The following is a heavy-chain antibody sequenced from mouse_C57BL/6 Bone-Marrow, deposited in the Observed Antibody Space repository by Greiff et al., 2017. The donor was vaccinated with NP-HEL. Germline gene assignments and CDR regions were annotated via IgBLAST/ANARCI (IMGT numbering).Heavy chain of an antibody. V-gene: IGHV1-82*01. CDR1: GYAFSSSW. CDR2: IYPGDGDT. Sequence: VKLVESGPKLVKPGASVKISCKASGYAFSSSWMNWVKQRPGKGLVWIGRIYPGDGDTNYNGKFKGKATLTADKSSSTAYMQLSSLTSEDSAVYFCARRWLLSYWGQGTLVTVSA. D-gene: IGHD2-3*01. CDR3: ARRWLLSY. J-gene: IGHJ3*01.